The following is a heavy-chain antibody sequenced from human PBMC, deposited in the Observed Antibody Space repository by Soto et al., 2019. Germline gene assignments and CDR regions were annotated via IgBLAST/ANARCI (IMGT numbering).Heavy chain of an antibody. D-gene: IGHD2-2*01. Sequence: GGSLRLSCAASGFTFSSYAMSWVRQAPGTGLEWVSAISGSGGSTYYADSVKGRFTISRDNSKNTLYLQMNSLRAEDTAVDYCAKIDVEYQLLTYYCDYWGQGALVTAPQ. CDR1: GFTFSSYA. V-gene: IGHV3-23*01. CDR3: AKIDVEYQLLTYYCDY. J-gene: IGHJ4*02. CDR2: ISGSGGST.